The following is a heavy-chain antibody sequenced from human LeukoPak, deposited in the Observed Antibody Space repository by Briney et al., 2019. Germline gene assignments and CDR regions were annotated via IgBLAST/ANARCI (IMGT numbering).Heavy chain of an antibody. CDR3: AREKREGLWFGELFRFQYCGLDV. CDR1: GFAFGDFW. CDR2: IKQDGSAK. J-gene: IGHJ6*02. D-gene: IGHD3-10*01. Sequence: PGGSLRLSCAASGFAFGDFWMSWVRQTPGKGLESVATIKQDGSAKEYVDSVKGRFTISRDNAKESLYLQMNNLRADDTGDYYCAREKREGLWFGELFRFQYCGLDVWGQGTTVIVSS. V-gene: IGHV3-7*01.